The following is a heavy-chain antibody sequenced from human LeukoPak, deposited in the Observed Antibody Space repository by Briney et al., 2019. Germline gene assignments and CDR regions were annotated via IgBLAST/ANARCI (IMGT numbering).Heavy chain of an antibody. J-gene: IGHJ3*02. CDR2: ISYDGSNK. Sequence: GGSLRLSCAASGFTFSSYAMHWVRQAPGKGLEWVAVISYDGSNKYYADSVKGRFTISRDNSKNTLYLQMNSLRAEDTAVYYCASLGYCSRTSCYGGYCSGGSCYSNDAFDIWGQGTMVTVSS. V-gene: IGHV3-30*04. CDR3: ASLGYCSRTSCYGGYCSGGSCYSNDAFDI. CDR1: GFTFSSYA. D-gene: IGHD2-15*01.